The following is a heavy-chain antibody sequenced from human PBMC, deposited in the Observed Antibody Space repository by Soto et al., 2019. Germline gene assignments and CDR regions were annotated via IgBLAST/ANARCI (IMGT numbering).Heavy chain of an antibody. J-gene: IGHJ6*02. Sequence: QVQLVESGGGVVQPGRSLRLSCAASGFTFRTSGMHWVRQAPGKGLEWVGFISYEGSSKYYADSVKGRFTIARDNSKNTLYLPMSSLRGEDTAVYYCAKEIAVAGDPFYYFGLDVWGQGNTVTVSS. V-gene: IGHV3-30*18. CDR1: GFTFRTSG. D-gene: IGHD6-13*01. CDR3: AKEIAVAGDPFYYFGLDV. CDR2: ISYEGSSK.